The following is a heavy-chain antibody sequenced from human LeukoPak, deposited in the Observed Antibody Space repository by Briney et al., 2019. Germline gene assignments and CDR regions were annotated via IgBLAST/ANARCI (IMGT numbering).Heavy chain of an antibody. D-gene: IGHD3-10*01. J-gene: IGHJ6*02. CDR1: GYSFPNYG. CDR3: ARDGIWFGEMSPAAGHISDGMDI. Sequence: ASVKVSCKASGYSFPNYGISWVRQAPGQGLEWMGWIIDFNGDTKYAQRFQDRVTMTTERSTSTAYMELRSLRSDDTAVYYCARDGIWFGEMSPAAGHISDGMDIWGQGTTVTVAS. CDR2: IIDFNGDT. V-gene: IGHV1-18*01.